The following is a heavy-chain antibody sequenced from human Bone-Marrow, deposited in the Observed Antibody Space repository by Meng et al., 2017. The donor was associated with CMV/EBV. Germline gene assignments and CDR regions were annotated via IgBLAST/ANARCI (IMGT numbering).Heavy chain of an antibody. CDR2: INHSGST. CDR3: ARAGGRVDY. J-gene: IGHJ4*02. D-gene: IGHD4-23*01. Sequence: SETLSLTCTVSGGSISSSSYYWSWIRQPPGKGLEWIGEINHSGSTNYNPSLKSRVTISVDTSKNQFSLKLSSVTAADTAVYYCARAGGRVDYWGQGTLVTVSS. V-gene: IGHV4-39*07. CDR1: GGSISSSSYY.